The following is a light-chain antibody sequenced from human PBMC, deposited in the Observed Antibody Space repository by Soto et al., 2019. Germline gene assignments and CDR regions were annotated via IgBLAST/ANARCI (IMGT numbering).Light chain of an antibody. J-gene: IGKJ5*01. CDR1: QSVSSSY. Sequence: EIVLTQSPGTLSLSPGGRATLSCRASQSVSSSYLAWYQQKPGQAPRLLNYGASSRATGIPDRFSGSGSGTDFPLTISRLQPEDLAVYYCQQYGSSPLITFGQGTRLEIK. V-gene: IGKV3-20*01. CDR3: QQYGSSPLIT. CDR2: GAS.